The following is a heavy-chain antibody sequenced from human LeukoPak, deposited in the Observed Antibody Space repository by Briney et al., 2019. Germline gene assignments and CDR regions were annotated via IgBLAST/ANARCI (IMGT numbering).Heavy chain of an antibody. V-gene: IGHV3-21*01. CDR2: ISSSSSYI. CDR3: ARDLRGGYDTPDPYYYGMDV. CDR1: GFTFSSYS. Sequence: PGGSLRLSCAASGFTFSSYSMNWVRQAPGKGLEWVSSISSSSSYIYYADSVKGRFTISRDNAKNSLYLQMNSLRAKDTAVYYCARDLRGGYDTPDPYYYGMDVWGQGTTVTVSS. D-gene: IGHD5-12*01. J-gene: IGHJ6*02.